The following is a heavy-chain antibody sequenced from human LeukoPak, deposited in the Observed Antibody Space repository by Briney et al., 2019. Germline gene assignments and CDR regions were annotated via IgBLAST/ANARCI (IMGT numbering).Heavy chain of an antibody. CDR3: ARSVRHSSGWYGLYYYYYGMDV. V-gene: IGHV1-8*01. CDR2: MNPNSGNT. J-gene: IGHJ6*02. Sequence: ASVKVSCKASGYTFTSYDIKWARQATGQGLEWMGWMNPNSGNTGYAQKFQGRVTMTRNISMSTAYMEVSSLRPEDTAVYYCARSVRHSSGWYGLYYYYYGMDVWGQGTTVTVSS. D-gene: IGHD6-19*01. CDR1: GYTFTSYD.